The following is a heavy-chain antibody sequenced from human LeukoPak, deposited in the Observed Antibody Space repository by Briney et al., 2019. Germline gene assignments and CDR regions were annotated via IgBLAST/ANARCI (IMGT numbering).Heavy chain of an antibody. CDR2: IYSGGST. CDR1: GFTVSSNY. J-gene: IGHJ6*03. Sequence: GGSLRLSCAASGFTVSSNYMSWVRQAPGKGLEWVSVIYSGGSTYYADSVKGRFTISRDNSKNTLYLQMNSLRAEDTAVYYCARWAYGDYAGYYYYYMDVWGKGTTVTISS. D-gene: IGHD4-17*01. V-gene: IGHV3-66*01. CDR3: ARWAYGDYAGYYYYYMDV.